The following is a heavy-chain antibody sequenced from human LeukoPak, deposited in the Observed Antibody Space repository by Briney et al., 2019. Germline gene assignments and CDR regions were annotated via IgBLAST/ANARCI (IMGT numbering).Heavy chain of an antibody. CDR1: GFTFSSYW. CDR2: IKPDGSEK. J-gene: IGHJ3*02. V-gene: IGHV3-7*03. D-gene: IGHD3-10*01. Sequence: HSGGSLRLSCAASGFTFSSYWMSWVRQAPGKGLEWVANIKPDGSEKHYVDSVKGRLTIARDNAKNSLYLQMNSLRAEDTAVYYCARGDYYGSGRDYHDAFDIWGQGTMVTVSP. CDR3: ARGDYYGSGRDYHDAFDI.